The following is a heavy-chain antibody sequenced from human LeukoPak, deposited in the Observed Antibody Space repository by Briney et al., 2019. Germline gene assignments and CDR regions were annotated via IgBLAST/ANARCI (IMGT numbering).Heavy chain of an antibody. Sequence: PSETLSLTCTVSGDSISDYYWNWIRQPAGKALEWIGRVRSSGDTNYNPSFRSRLTMSVDRSKNQFSLKLTSVTAAGTAVYYCAGRVSLYDSSFEIWGQGTMVTVSS. CDR2: VRSSGDT. V-gene: IGHV4-4*07. D-gene: IGHD1-1*01. CDR3: AGRVSLYDSSFEI. J-gene: IGHJ3*02. CDR1: GDSISDYY.